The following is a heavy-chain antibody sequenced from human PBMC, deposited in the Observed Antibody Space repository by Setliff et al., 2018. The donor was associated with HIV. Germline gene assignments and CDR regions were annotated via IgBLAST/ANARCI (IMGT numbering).Heavy chain of an antibody. J-gene: IGHJ3*01. CDR3: ARANSWYLNAFDV. V-gene: IGHV4-39*01. D-gene: IGHD2-8*02. CDR2: ISYSGST. CDR1: GGSFISSSYY. Sequence: SETLSLTCTVSGGSFISSSYYWGWIRQPPGKGLEWIGSISYSGSTYYNPSLKSRLTISVDTSKNQFSLKLSSVTAADTAVYYCARANSWYLNAFDVWGQGTVVTVS.